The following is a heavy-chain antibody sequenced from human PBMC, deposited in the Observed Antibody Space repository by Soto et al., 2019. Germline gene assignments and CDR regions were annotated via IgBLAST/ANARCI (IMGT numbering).Heavy chain of an antibody. CDR2: ISSSGNFI. J-gene: IGHJ4*02. CDR1: GFSFRSHS. Sequence: EVQLVESGGGLVKPGGSLRLSCAASGFSFRSHSMNWIRQAPGKGLEWVASISSSGNFIHYADSMRGRFIISRDNANNSLYLQMNSLSDEDTAVYYCVRDRPVSVFDYLGQGTPVAVSS. V-gene: IGHV3-21*01. CDR3: VRDRPVSVFDY. D-gene: IGHD1-20*01.